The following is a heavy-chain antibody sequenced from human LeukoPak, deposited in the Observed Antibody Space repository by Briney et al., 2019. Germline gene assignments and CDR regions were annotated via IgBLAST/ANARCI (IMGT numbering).Heavy chain of an antibody. J-gene: IGHJ6*03. V-gene: IGHV4-39*01. CDR2: IYYSGST. CDR3: ARRLGSRIKGYYYYYMDV. D-gene: IGHD7-27*01. CDR1: GGSISSSSYY. Sequence: PSETLSLTCTVSGGSISSSSYYWGWIRQPPGKGLEWIGSIYYSGSTYYNPSLKSRVTISVDTSKNQFSLKLSSVTAADTAVYYCARRLGSRIKGYYYYYMDVWGKGTTVTVSS.